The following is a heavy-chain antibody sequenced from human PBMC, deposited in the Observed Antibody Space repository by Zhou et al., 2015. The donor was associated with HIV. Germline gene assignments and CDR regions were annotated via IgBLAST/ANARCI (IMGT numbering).Heavy chain of an antibody. J-gene: IGHJ6*02. CDR3: HWGCSSTSCYPWAYGMDV. CDR2: VDPEDGET. Sequence: EVQLVQSGAEVKKPGATVKISCKVSGYTFTDYYMHWVQQAPGKGLEWMGLVDPEDGETIYAEKFQGRVTITADTSTDTAYMELSSLRSEDTAVYYCHWGCSSTSCYPWAYGMDVWGQGTTVTVSS. D-gene: IGHD2-2*01. V-gene: IGHV1-69-2*01. CDR1: GYTFTDYY.